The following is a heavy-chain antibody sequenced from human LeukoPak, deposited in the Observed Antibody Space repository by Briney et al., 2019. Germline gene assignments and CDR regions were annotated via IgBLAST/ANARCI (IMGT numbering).Heavy chain of an antibody. CDR3: ARSTVTTPFDY. Sequence: VASVKVSCKASGGTFSSYAISWVRQAPGQGLEWMGGIIPIFGTANYAQKFQGRVTITTDESTNTAYMELSSLRSEDTAVYYCARSTVTTPFDYWGQGTLVTVSS. CDR2: IIPIFGTA. D-gene: IGHD4-11*01. V-gene: IGHV1-69*05. J-gene: IGHJ4*02. CDR1: GGTFSSYA.